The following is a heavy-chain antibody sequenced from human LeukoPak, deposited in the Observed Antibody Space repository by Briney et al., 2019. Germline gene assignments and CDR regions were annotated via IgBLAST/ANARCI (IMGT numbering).Heavy chain of an antibody. CDR3: ARHDYSSSAYYFDY. V-gene: IGHV4-34*12. J-gene: IGHJ4*02. Sequence: SETLSLTCAVYGGSFSGYYWSWIRQPPGKGLEWIGSIFYSGSTYSNPSLKSRITIPVDTSKNQFSLKLSSVTAADTAVYYCARHDYSSSAYYFDYWGQGSLVTVSS. CDR1: GGSFSGYY. D-gene: IGHD6-6*01. CDR2: IFYSGST.